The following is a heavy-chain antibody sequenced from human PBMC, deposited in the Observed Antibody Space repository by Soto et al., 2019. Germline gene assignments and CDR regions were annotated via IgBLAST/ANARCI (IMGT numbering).Heavy chain of an antibody. V-gene: IGHV3-23*01. J-gene: IGHJ2*01. CDR2: ISGTGGSS. CDR1: GFTFSTYT. CDR3: AKRAVAVRTWYFDL. D-gene: IGHD6-19*01. Sequence: EVQLLESGGGLVQPGGSLRLSCAASGFTFSTYTMSWVRQAPGKGMECVSAISGTGGSSSYTDSVKGRFTISRDNSKNTLSLQMDSLRAEDTARYYCAKRAVAVRTWYFDLWGRGTLVTVSS.